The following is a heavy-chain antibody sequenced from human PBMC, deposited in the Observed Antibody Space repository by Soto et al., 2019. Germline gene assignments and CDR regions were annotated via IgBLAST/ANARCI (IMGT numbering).Heavy chain of an antibody. D-gene: IGHD3-22*01. CDR1: GYSFTSDW. CDR2: IDPSDSYV. V-gene: IGHV5-10-1*01. CDR3: ARHYYDSSGYYLFLDY. J-gene: IGHJ4*02. Sequence: PGESLKLSCEASGYSFTSDWISWVRQMPGKGLEWMGRIDPSDSYVNYSPSFQGHVTISADKSISTAYLQWSSLKASDTAVYYCARHYYDSSGYYLFLDYWGQGTLVTVSS.